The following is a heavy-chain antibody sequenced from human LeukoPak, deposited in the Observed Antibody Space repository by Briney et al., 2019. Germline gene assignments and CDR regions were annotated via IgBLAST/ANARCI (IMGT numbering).Heavy chain of an antibody. CDR2: ISGSGGST. D-gene: IGHD3-22*01. Sequence: GGSLRLSCAASGFTFSSYAMSWVRQAPGKGLEWVSAISGSGGSTYYADSVKGRFTISRDNSKNTLYLQMNSLRAEDTAVYYCAKPPRVVDITSSPHIDYWGQGTLVTVSS. CDR3: AKPPRVVDITSSPHIDY. V-gene: IGHV3-23*01. J-gene: IGHJ4*02. CDR1: GFTFSSYA.